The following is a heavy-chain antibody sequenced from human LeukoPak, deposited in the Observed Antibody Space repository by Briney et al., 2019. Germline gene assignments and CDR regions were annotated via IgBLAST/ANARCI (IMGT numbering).Heavy chain of an antibody. CDR1: GFTFSNYW. CDR3: AELGITMIGGV. V-gene: IGHV3-7*01. J-gene: IGHJ6*04. D-gene: IGHD3-10*02. Sequence: HPGGSLRLSCAASGFTFSNYWMSWVRQAPGKGLEWVANIKQDGSEKYYVDSVKGRFTISRDNAKNSLHLQMNSLRAEDTAVYYCAELGITMIGGVWGKGTTVTISS. CDR2: IKQDGSEK.